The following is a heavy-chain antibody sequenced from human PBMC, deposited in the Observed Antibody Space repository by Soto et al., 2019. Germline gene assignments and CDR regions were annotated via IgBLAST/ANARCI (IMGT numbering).Heavy chain of an antibody. CDR3: ARGGGWVGEASFDS. V-gene: IGHV1-3*01. D-gene: IGHD3-10*01. J-gene: IGHJ4*02. CDR1: GYTFTSYT. Sequence: QVQLEQSGAEVKKPGASVKVSCKTSGYTFTSYTLHWVRQAPGQGLEWMGWINAGNGREKYSQRFQDRVSLSTDKPATTAYMELRTLRSEDTAVYFWARGGGWVGEASFDSWGQGTQVTVSS. CDR2: INAGNGRE.